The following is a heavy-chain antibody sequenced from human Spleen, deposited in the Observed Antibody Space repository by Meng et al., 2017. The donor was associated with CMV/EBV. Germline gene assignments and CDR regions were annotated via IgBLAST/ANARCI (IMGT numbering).Heavy chain of an antibody. CDR3: ARGGGSVEARVYRRRGYCSSTSCYHLDP. J-gene: IGHJ5*02. Sequence: WSRQPPGKGLEWIGEINHSGSTNYNPSLKSRVTISVDTSKNQFSLKLSSVTAADTAVYYCARGGGSVEARVYRRRGYCSSTSCYHLDPWGQGTLVTVS. D-gene: IGHD2-2*01. V-gene: IGHV4-34*01. CDR2: INHSGST.